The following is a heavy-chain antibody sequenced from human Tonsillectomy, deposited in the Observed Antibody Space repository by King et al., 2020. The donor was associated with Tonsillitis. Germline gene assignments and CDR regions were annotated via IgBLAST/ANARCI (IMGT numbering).Heavy chain of an antibody. Sequence: VQLVESGGGVVQPGRSLRLSCAASGFNFSTYGMHWVRQAPGKGLEWVAGIWYDGKNNYYADSVKGRFTVSRDNSKNTMYLQMTTLRAEDTAVYYCARDREVEGVHPSVYLFDPWGQGTLVTVSS. CDR1: GFNFSTYG. V-gene: IGHV3-33*01. J-gene: IGHJ5*02. CDR3: ARDREVEGVHPSVYLFDP. D-gene: IGHD3-16*01. CDR2: IWYDGKNN.